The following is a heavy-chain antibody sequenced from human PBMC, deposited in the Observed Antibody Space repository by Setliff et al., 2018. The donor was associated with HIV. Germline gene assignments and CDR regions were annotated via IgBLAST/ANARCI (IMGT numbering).Heavy chain of an antibody. CDR2: IYHSGTT. J-gene: IGHJ6*03. Sequence: SETLSLTCAVSRGSISSDNWWTWVRQTPGKGLQMIGEIYHSGTTNYNPSLKSRVTISVDKSKNHFSLNLTSVTAADTAVYYCARSKKRGDYYYYYYYMDVWGKGTTVTVSS. CDR3: ARSKKRGDYYYYYYYMDV. V-gene: IGHV4-4*02. D-gene: IGHD3-16*01. CDR1: RGSISSDNW.